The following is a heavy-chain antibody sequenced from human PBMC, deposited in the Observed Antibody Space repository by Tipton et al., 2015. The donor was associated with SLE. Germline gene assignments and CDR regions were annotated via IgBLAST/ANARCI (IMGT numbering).Heavy chain of an antibody. D-gene: IGHD3-16*01. J-gene: IGHJ4*02. CDR2: IDGGETT. Sequence: SLRLSCAASGLTVSGNYMSWVRHTPGKGLEWVSFIDGGETTYYADSVKDRFTISRDNSRNTLYLQMNSLRADDTALYYCAKDWGQVSSGIIDYWGLGTLVTVSS. CDR3: AKDWGQVSSGIIDY. CDR1: GLTVSGNY. V-gene: IGHV3-53*05.